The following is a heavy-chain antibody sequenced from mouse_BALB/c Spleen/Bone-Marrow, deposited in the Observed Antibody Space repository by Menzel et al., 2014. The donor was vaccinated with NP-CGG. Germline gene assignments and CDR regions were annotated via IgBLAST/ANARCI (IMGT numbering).Heavy chain of an antibody. V-gene: IGHV14-3*02. CDR3: ARWEYYAMDY. J-gene: IGHJ4*01. Sequence: EVQLQQSGAELVKPGDSVKLSCTASGFNIKDTYMHWVKQRPEQGLEWIGRIDPANGNTEYDPKFQGKATITADTSSNTACLQLSSLTSEDTAVYYCARWEYYAMDYWGQGTSVTVSS. CDR1: GFNIKDTY. CDR2: IDPANGNT. D-gene: IGHD4-1*01.